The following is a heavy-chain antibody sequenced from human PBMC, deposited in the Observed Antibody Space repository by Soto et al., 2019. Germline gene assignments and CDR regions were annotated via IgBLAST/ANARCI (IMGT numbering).Heavy chain of an antibody. D-gene: IGHD5-12*01. CDR1: GFIFSNYA. CDR2: ISCDGNHK. CDR3: ARARGGNSCYDFVVHS. Sequence: QVHLVESGGGVVQPGRSLRLSCAASGFIFSNYAMHWIRQAPGKGLEWVAVISCDGNHKNYANPVKGRLSVSRDNSKNTVFLQLESLRPEDTALYCRARARGGNSCYDFVVHSWGQGTLVTVSS. V-gene: IGHV3-30-3*01. J-gene: IGHJ5*02.